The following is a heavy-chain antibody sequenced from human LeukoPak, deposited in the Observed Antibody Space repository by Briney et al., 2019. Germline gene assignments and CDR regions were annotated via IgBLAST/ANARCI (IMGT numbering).Heavy chain of an antibody. CDR1: GGSISSSSYY. V-gene: IGHV4-39*01. Sequence: SETLSPTCTVSGGSISSSSYYWGWIRQPPGKGLEWIGSIYYSGSTYYNPSLKSRVTISVDTSKNQFSLKLSSVTAADTAVYYCARIAYDFWSGFLAPAGPFDPWGQGTLVTVSS. D-gene: IGHD3-3*01. J-gene: IGHJ5*02. CDR3: ARIAYDFWSGFLAPAGPFDP. CDR2: IYYSGST.